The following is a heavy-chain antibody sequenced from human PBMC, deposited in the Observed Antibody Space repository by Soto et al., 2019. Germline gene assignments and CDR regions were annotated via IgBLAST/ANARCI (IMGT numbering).Heavy chain of an antibody. J-gene: IGHJ4*02. CDR3: VRSRGWFAFDS. Sequence: GGSLRLSCAASGFTFSSYWMHWVRQAPGKGLVWVSRITSDGSSPAYADSVKGQFTISRDNAKNTLYLQMNSLRAEDTAVYYCVRSRGWFAFDSWGQGTLVTVSS. CDR2: ITSDGSSP. V-gene: IGHV3-74*01. D-gene: IGHD3-10*01. CDR1: GFTFSSYW.